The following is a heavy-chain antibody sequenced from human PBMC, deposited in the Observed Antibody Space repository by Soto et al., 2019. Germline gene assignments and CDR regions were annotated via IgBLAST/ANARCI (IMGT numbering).Heavy chain of an antibody. CDR3: ASYGSGSYRRFDP. CDR2: IYYSGST. Sequence: QVQLQESGPGLVKPSETLSLTCTVSGGSISSYYWSWIRQPPGKGLEWIGYIYYSGSTNSNPSLRSRATLSVGXXKDQFSLKLSSVTAADTAVYYCASYGSGSYRRFDPWGQGTLVTVSS. CDR1: GGSISSYY. J-gene: IGHJ5*02. V-gene: IGHV4-59*01. D-gene: IGHD3-10*01.